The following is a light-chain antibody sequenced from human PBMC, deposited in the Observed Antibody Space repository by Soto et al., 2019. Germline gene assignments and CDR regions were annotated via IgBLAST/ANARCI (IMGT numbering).Light chain of an antibody. J-gene: IGKJ2*01. CDR3: QKYNVAPYT. V-gene: IGKV1-27*01. Sequence: DIQLTQSPSSLCASVGDRVTITCRASQGISNFLAWYQQKPGKVPTLLIYGASTLQSGVPSRFSGGGSGTDFTLTISSLQPEDVANYYCQKYNVAPYTFGQGTKLEIK. CDR1: QGISNF. CDR2: GAS.